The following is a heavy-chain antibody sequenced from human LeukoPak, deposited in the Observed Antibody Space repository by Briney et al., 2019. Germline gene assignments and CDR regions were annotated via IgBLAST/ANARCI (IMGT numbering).Heavy chain of an antibody. CDR3: ARDGGSGWYFYYYYGMDV. J-gene: IGHJ6*02. CDR2: ITNDGSST. D-gene: IGHD6-19*01. CDR1: GLTFSSHW. V-gene: IGHV3-74*01. Sequence: PGGSLRLSCAASGLTFSSHWMHWVRQAPGKGLVWVSRITNDGSSTTYADSVKGRFTISRDNAKNMLYLQVNSLRAEDTAVYYCARDGGSGWYFYYYYGMDVWGQGTTVTVSS.